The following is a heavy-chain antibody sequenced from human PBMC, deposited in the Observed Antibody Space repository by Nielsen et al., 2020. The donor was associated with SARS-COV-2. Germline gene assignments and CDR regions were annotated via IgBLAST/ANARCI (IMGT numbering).Heavy chain of an antibody. CDR1: GYSFTSYW. CDR2: IDPSDSYT. CDR3: ASHAGATKGDAFDI. J-gene: IGHJ3*02. V-gene: IGHV5-10-1*01. D-gene: IGHD1-26*01. Sequence: GESLKISCKGSGYSFTSYWISWVRQMPGKGLERMGRIDPSDSYTNYSPSFQGHVTISADKSISTAYLQWSSLKASDTAMYYCASHAGATKGDAFDIWGQGTMVTVSS.